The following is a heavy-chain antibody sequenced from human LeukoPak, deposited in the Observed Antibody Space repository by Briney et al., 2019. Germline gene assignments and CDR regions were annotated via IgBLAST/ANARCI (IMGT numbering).Heavy chain of an antibody. CDR1: GYSFVSYW. V-gene: IGHV5-51*01. J-gene: IGHJ4*02. CDR2: IYPGDSDT. Sequence: GESLKISCEGSGYSFVSYWIGWVRQMPGKGLEWMGIIYPGDSDTRYSPSFQGQVTISADKSIATAYLQWSSLKASDTAMYYCARRRRGSSGYFDYWGQGTLVTVSS. D-gene: IGHD3-22*01. CDR3: ARRRRGSSGYFDY.